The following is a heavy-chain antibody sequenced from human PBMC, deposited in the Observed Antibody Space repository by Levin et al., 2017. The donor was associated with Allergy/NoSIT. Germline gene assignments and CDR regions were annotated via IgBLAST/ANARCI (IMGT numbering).Heavy chain of an antibody. CDR2: ILHSGKT. Sequence: KSSETLSLTCDVSGGSISSSFWWTWVRQPPGKGLEWIGEILHSGKTNYNPSLKSRVTISVDKPKNQFSLNLTAVTAADTAVSYCARGDRMIRTVRFQSYCDAWGRGTLVTVSS. J-gene: IGHJ4*02. CDR1: GGSISSSFW. CDR3: ARGDRMIRTVRFQSYCDA. V-gene: IGHV4-4*02. D-gene: IGHD3-10*01.